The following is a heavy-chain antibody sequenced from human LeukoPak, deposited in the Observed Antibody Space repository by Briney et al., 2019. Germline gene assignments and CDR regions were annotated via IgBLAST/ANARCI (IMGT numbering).Heavy chain of an antibody. J-gene: IGHJ4*02. CDR2: IYSGGST. V-gene: IGHV3-53*05. CDR3: AKGVFGSRSTSFADF. Sequence: SGGSLRLSCAASGFTVSSNYMSWVRQAPGKGLEWVSVIYSGGSTYYADSVKGRFTISRDNSKSTLYLQMNNIRAEDTATYYCAKGVFGSRSTSFADFWGQGALVTVSS. CDR1: GFTVSSNY. D-gene: IGHD3-10*01.